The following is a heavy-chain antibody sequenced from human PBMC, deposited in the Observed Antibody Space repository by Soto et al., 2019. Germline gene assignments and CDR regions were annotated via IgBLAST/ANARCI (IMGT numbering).Heavy chain of an antibody. Sequence: QVQLVQSGDEVKKPGASVKVSCKASGYTFTSYGISWERQAPGQGLERMGWISAYNGNTKYAQKLQGRVTMTTDTSTSTAYMELRRVRSEDAAVYYCARTYSSGWYSLPSLSRGGAFDIWGQGTMVTVSS. CDR3: ARTYSSGWYSLPSLSRGGAFDI. CDR2: ISAYNGNT. CDR1: GYTFTSYG. V-gene: IGHV1-18*01. D-gene: IGHD6-19*01. J-gene: IGHJ3*02.